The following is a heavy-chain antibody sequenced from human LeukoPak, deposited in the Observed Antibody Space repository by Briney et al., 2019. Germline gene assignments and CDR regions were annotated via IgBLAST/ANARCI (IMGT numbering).Heavy chain of an antibody. V-gene: IGHV3-20*04. CDR2: IDWNGGNT. D-gene: IGHD3-10*01. J-gene: IGHJ3*02. CDR3: ARDSGEIPRGDAFDI. Sequence: GSLRLSCAASGFTFDDYGMSWVRQAPGKGLEWVSGIDWNGGNTGYSDSVKGRFTISRDNAKNSLYLQMNSLRVEDTALYYCARDSGEIPRGDAFDIWGQGTMVTVSS. CDR1: GFTFDDYG.